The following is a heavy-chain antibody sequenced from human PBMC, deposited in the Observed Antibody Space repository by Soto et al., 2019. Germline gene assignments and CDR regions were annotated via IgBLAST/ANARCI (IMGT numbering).Heavy chain of an antibody. D-gene: IGHD6-19*01. CDR1: GGSFSGYY. Sequence: QVQLQQWGAGLLKPSETLSLTCAVYGGSFSGYYWSWIRQPPGKGLEWIGEINHSGSTNYNPSLKSRVTISVDTSKNQFSLKLSSVTAADTAVYYCARGQWLERAFDYWGQGTLDTVSS. CDR2: INHSGST. CDR3: ARGQWLERAFDY. J-gene: IGHJ4*02. V-gene: IGHV4-34*01.